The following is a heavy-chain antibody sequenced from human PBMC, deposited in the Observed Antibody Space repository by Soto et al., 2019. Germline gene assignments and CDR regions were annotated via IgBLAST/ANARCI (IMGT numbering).Heavy chain of an antibody. D-gene: IGHD3-22*01. V-gene: IGHV3-23*01. J-gene: IGHJ4*02. CDR1: GFTFSSYA. Sequence: EVQVLESGGGLVQPGGSLRLSCAASGFTFSSYAMSWVRQAPGKGLGRVSVVSGSGCSTYYADSVEGRFTISRDNSKNPQYLQMNSLRAEATAVYYWAKGGYYYDSSVDYWGQGTLVTVSS. CDR3: AKGGYYYDSSVDY. CDR2: VSGSGCST.